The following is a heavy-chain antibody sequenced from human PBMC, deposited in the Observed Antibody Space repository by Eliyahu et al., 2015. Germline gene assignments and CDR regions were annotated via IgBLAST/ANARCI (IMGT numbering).Heavy chain of an antibody. Sequence: QVQLQESGPGLVKPSETLSLTCAVSGYSISSGYYWGWIRQPPGKGLEWIGSIYHSGSTYYNPSLKSRVTISVDTSKNQFSLKLSSVTAADTAVYYCAREGVTPATFQHWGQGTLVTVSS. CDR1: GYSISSGYY. CDR3: AREGVTPATFQH. V-gene: IGHV4-38-2*01. J-gene: IGHJ1*01. D-gene: IGHD2-21*02. CDR2: IYHSGST.